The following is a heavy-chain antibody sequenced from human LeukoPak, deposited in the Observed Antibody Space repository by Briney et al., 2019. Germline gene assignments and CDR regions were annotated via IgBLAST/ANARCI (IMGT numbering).Heavy chain of an antibody. CDR2: IFYSGST. D-gene: IGHD5-18*01. J-gene: IGHJ4*02. CDR1: GGAVSSGTYY. V-gene: IGHV4-31*03. CDR3: ARGAGITAFPHFDH. Sequence: SQTLSLTSTVSGGAVSSGTYYSSWIRQLPGKGLEWIGYIFYSGSTYYNPSLKSRVTISVDTSLTQFSLALTSVTAADTAVYYRARGAGITAFPHFDHWGPGTLVTVSS.